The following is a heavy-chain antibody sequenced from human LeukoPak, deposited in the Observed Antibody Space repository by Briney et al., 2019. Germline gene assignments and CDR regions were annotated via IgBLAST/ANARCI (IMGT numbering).Heavy chain of an antibody. D-gene: IGHD5-24*01. V-gene: IGHV1-2*02. CDR1: VYTFTVYY. CDR3: SRSSRDGYNYVYEY. Sequence: ASVTVSCTSSVYTFTVYYMHWVRQAPGQGLEWMGWINPNSGGTNYAQNFQGRVTMTRDTSISTAYMELSRLRSDDTAVYYCSRSSRDGYNYVYEYWGQGTLVTVSS. CDR2: INPNSGGT. J-gene: IGHJ4*02.